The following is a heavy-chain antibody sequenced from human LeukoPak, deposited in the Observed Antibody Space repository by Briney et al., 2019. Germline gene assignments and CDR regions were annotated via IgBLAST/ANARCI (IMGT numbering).Heavy chain of an antibody. J-gene: IGHJ4*02. V-gene: IGHV3-53*01. CDR3: ARDPVAGAAQFDY. CDR2: IFSGGST. Sequence: GGSLRLSCAASGFTVSSNYMSWVRQAPGKGLEWVSVIFSGGSTYYADSVKGRFTISRDNSKNTLYLQMNSLRAEDTAVYYCARDPVAGAAQFDYWGQGTLVTVSS. CDR1: GFTVSSNY. D-gene: IGHD6-19*01.